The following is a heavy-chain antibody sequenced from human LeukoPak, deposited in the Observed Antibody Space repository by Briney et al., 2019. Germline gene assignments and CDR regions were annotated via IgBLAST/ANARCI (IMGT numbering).Heavy chain of an antibody. J-gene: IGHJ4*02. D-gene: IGHD2/OR15-2a*01. CDR1: GFTFSSYW. Sequence: PGGSLRLSCVASGFTFSSYWMHWVRQAPGKGLVWVSAISGSGGSTYYADSVKGRFTISRDNSKNTLYLQMNSLRAEDTAVYYCANFYQWSNYWGQGTLVTVSS. V-gene: IGHV3-23*01. CDR2: ISGSGGST. CDR3: ANFYQWSNY.